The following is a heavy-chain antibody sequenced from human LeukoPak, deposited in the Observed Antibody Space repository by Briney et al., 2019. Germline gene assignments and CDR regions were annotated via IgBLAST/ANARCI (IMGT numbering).Heavy chain of an antibody. CDR2: IYYSGST. V-gene: IGHV4-59*01. CDR3: ARVGGYYDAFDI. D-gene: IGHD3-10*01. J-gene: IGHJ3*02. Sequence: SETLSLTCTVSGGSISSYYWSWIRQPPGKGLEWIGYIYYSGSTNYNPSLKSRVTISVDASKNQFSLKLSSVIAADTAVYYCARVGGYYDAFDIWGQGTMVTVSS. CDR1: GGSISSYY.